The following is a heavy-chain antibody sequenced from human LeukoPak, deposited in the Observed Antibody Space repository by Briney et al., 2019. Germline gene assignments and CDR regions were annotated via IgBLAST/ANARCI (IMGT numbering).Heavy chain of an antibody. Sequence: ASVKVSCKASGYTFTSYYMHWVRQAPGQGLEWMGIINPSGGSTSYAQKFQGRVTMTRDTSTSTVCMELSSLRSEDTAVYYCARDYLRADSSGYYSLGYWGQGTLVTVSS. D-gene: IGHD3-22*01. CDR2: INPSGGST. J-gene: IGHJ4*02. CDR1: GYTFTSYY. V-gene: IGHV1-46*01. CDR3: ARDYLRADSSGYYSLGY.